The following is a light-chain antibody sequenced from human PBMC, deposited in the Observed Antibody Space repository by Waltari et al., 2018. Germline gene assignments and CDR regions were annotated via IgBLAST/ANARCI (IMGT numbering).Light chain of an antibody. CDR3: QQSYTTPRT. Sequence: DIQMTQSPSSLSASVGDRVTITCRASQSISNYLNWYQQKPGKAPKILIYAASSLQSGVPSRFSGSGSVTDFTLTISSLQPEDFATYYCQQSYTTPRTFGQGTKLEIK. V-gene: IGKV1-39*01. CDR2: AAS. J-gene: IGKJ2*01. CDR1: QSISNY.